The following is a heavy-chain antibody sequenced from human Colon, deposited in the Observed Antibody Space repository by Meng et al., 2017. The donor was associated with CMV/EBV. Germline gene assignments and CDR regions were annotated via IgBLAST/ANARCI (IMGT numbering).Heavy chain of an antibody. D-gene: IGHD1-1*01. CDR2: MFTNYGAL. CDR3: IRERWYYDY. V-gene: IGHV1-2*02. CDR1: RYTFTPYD. J-gene: IGHJ4*02. Sequence: AEPVQSGAEVKTPGASVMVACNASRYTFTPYDRHPPRKAPGQGGEWVRCMFTNYGALDYGQKSRARINLTTHTSMTPAYMEVSGMTADDSAGYKLIRERWYYDYWGLGTLVTVSS.